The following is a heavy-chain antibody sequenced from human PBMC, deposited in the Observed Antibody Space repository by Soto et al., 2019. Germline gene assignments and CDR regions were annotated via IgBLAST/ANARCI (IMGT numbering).Heavy chain of an antibody. CDR3: ARESCSGGSCYFPLDY. CDR2: INPSGGST. CDR1: GYTFTSYY. J-gene: IGHJ4*02. V-gene: IGHV1-46*01. D-gene: IGHD2-15*01. Sequence: QVQLVQSGAEVKKPGASVKVSCKASGYTFTSYYMHWVRQAPGQGLEWMGIINPSGGSTSYAQKFQGRVTMTTDTSTSTVYMELSRLRSEDTAVYYCARESCSGGSCYFPLDYWGQGTLVTVSS.